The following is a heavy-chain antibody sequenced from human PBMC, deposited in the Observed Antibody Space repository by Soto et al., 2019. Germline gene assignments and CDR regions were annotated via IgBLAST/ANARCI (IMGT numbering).Heavy chain of an antibody. Sequence: QVQLVESGGGVVQPGRSLRLSCAASGFTFSSYGMHWVRQAPGKGLEWVAVISYDGSNKYYADSVKGRFTISRDNSKNTLYLQMNSLRAEDTAVYYCAKERLITMVRGVISGGMDVWGQGTTVTVSS. J-gene: IGHJ6*02. CDR1: GFTFSSYG. D-gene: IGHD3-10*01. CDR2: ISYDGSNK. V-gene: IGHV3-30*18. CDR3: AKERLITMVRGVISGGMDV.